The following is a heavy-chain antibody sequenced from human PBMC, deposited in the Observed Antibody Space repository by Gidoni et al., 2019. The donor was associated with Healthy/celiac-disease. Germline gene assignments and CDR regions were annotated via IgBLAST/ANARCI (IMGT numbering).Heavy chain of an antibody. V-gene: IGHV3-48*01. CDR1: GFTFSSES. J-gene: IGHJ5*02. Sequence: EVQLVESGGGLVQPGGSRRSSCAASGFTFSSESMNWVRQAPGKGRELVSYISSSSSTLYYADSVKGRFTISRDNAKNSLYLQMNRLRAEDTAVYYCARVGYDYIWGSRGGWFDPWGQGTLVTVSS. CDR2: ISSSSSTL. CDR3: ARVGYDYIWGSRGGWFDP. D-gene: IGHD3-16*01.